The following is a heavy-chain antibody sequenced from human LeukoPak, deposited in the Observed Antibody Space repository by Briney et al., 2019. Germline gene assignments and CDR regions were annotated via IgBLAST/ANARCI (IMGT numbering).Heavy chain of an antibody. J-gene: IGHJ4*02. D-gene: IGHD5-24*01. CDR1: GYSFTNYW. Sequence: GESLKISCKGSGYSFTNYWIAWVRQMPGKGLEWMGFIYPGDSDTRYSPSFQGQVTISADKSISTAYLQWSSLKASDTAMYYCARRDDYVSDYWGQGTLVTVSS. V-gene: IGHV5-51*01. CDR2: IYPGDSDT. CDR3: ARRDDYVSDY.